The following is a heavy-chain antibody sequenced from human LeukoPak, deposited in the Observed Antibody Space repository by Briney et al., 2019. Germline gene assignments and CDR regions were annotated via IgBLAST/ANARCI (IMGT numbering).Heavy chain of an antibody. CDR1: GFTFSTYA. J-gene: IGHJ4*02. CDR2: ISGSGGST. V-gene: IGHV3-23*01. Sequence: PGGSLRLSCAASGFTFSTYAMSWVRQAPGKGLEWVSAISGSGGSTYYADSVKGRFTISRDNSKNTLYLQMNSLRAEDTSIYFCAKALEQESVIALDSWGQATLVTVSS. D-gene: IGHD6-13*01. CDR3: AKALEQESVIALDS.